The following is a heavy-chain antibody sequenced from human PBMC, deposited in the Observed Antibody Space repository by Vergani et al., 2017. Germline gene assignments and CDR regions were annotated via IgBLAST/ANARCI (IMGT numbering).Heavy chain of an antibody. V-gene: IGHV1-69*01. CDR1: GGTFSSYA. D-gene: IGHD1-26*01. J-gene: IGHJ4*02. CDR3: ASNGRGELLPVWVLGY. CDR2: IIPIFGTA. Sequence: QVQLVQSGAEVKKPGSSVKVSCKASGGTFSSYAISWVRQAPGQGLEWMGGIIPIFGTANYAQKFQGRVTITADESTSTAYMELSSLRSEDTAVYYWASNGRGELLPVWVLGYWGQGTLVTVSS.